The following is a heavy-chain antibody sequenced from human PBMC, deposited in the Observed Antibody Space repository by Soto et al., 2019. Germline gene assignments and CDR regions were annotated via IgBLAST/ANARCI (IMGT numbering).Heavy chain of an antibody. CDR3: ASELGSSGWDPSYYYYGMDV. J-gene: IGHJ6*02. V-gene: IGHV1-46*01. CDR2: INPSGGST. D-gene: IGHD6-19*01. Sequence: QVQLVQSGAEVKKPGASVKVSCKASGYTFTSYYMHWLRQAPGQGLEWMGIINPSGGSTSYAQKFQGRVTMTRDTSTSTVYMELSSLRSEDTAVYYCASELGSSGWDPSYYYYGMDVWGQGTTVTVSS. CDR1: GYTFTSYY.